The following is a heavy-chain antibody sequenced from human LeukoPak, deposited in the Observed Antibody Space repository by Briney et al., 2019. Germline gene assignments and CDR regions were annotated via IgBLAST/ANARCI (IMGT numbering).Heavy chain of an antibody. Sequence: GSLRLSCAASGFTFSNYAMSWVRQAPGKGLEWIGSIYYSGSTYYNPSLKSRVTISVDTSKNQFSLKLSSVTAADTAVYYCARQIKATASLDYCGQGTLVTVSS. V-gene: IGHV4-39*01. CDR1: GFTFSNYA. D-gene: IGHD2-21*02. CDR2: IYYSGST. J-gene: IGHJ4*02. CDR3: ARQIKATASLDY.